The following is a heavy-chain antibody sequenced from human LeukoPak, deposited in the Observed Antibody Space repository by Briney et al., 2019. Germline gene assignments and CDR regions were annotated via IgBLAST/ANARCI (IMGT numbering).Heavy chain of an antibody. CDR2: IYHSGST. CDR1: GGSISSSSYY. Sequence: SETLSLTCTVSGGSISSSSYYWGWIRQPPGKGLEWIGSIYHSGSTYYNPSLKSRVTISVDRSKNQFSLKLSSVTAADTAVYYCASGPSGEKYYFDYWGQGTLVTVSS. J-gene: IGHJ4*02. CDR3: ASGPSGEKYYFDY. V-gene: IGHV4-39*07. D-gene: IGHD6-6*01.